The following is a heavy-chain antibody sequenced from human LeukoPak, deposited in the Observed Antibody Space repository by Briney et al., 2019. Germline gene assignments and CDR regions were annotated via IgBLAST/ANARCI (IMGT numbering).Heavy chain of an antibody. J-gene: IGHJ3*01. V-gene: IGHV3-23*01. CDR2: IRGSDGTT. CDR1: GFTFSSYA. D-gene: IGHD6-19*01. Sequence: KAGGSLRLSCAASGFTFSSYAMSWVRQAPGKGLEWVSTIRGSDGTTYYADSVKGRFTISRDNSKNTLYLQMNSLRAEDTAVYYCAKRCVRGWSTDAFDFWGQGTKVTVSS. CDR3: AKRCVRGWSTDAFDF.